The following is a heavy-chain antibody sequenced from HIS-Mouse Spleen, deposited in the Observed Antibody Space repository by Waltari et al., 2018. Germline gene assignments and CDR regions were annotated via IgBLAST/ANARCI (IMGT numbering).Heavy chain of an antibody. CDR1: GGSSSSSRYY. CDR3: AREIPYSSSWYDWYFDL. J-gene: IGHJ2*01. Sequence: QLQLQESGPGLVKPSETLSLTCTVSGGSSSSSRYYWGWIRQPPGKGLEWIGSIYYSGSTYYNPSLKSRVTISVDTSKNQFSLKLSSVTAADTAVYYCAREIPYSSSWYDWYFDLWGRDTLVTVSS. D-gene: IGHD6-13*01. CDR2: IYYSGST. V-gene: IGHV4-39*07.